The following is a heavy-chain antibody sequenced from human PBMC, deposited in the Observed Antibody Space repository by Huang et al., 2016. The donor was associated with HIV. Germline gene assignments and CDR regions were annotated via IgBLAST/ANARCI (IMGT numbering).Heavy chain of an antibody. CDR2: ITQSGRT. CDR1: GDSLSGFF. D-gene: IGHD2-2*01. V-gene: IGHV4-34*01. J-gene: IGHJ5*02. Sequence: QVRLDQWGAGLLKPSETLTLTCAVYGDSLSGFFWSWIRQSPGRGLEWIGEITQSGRTKYNPAIKSRVTIAIDTSKKKFSLKLKSVTADDTSTYYCARGRGTSWSFFDTWGQGSFVTVSS. CDR3: ARGRGTSWSFFDT.